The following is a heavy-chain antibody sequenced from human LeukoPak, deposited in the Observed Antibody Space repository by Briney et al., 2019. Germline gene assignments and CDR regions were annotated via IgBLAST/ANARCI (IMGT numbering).Heavy chain of an antibody. V-gene: IGHV3-30*03. D-gene: IGHD3-3*01. Sequence: GGSLRLSCVASGITFSRHGMDWVRQAPGKGLEWVAVIADDGGVKQYADSVKSRFTVSRDNSKSTLYLQMNGLSVEDTAIYYCAREATWGEWYFDHWDQGTPVTVSS. CDR1: GITFSRHG. CDR2: IADDGGVK. CDR3: AREATWGEWYFDH. J-gene: IGHJ4*02.